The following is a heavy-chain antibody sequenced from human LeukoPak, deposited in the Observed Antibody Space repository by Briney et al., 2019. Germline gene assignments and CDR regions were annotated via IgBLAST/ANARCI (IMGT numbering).Heavy chain of an antibody. Sequence: GGSLRLSCAASGFTFSSYSMNWVRQAPGKGLEWVSSISSSSSYIYYADSVKSRFTISRDNAKNSLYLQMNSLRAEDTAVYYCAREGGSSGYSADNAFDIWGQGTMVTVSS. CDR2: ISSSSSYI. CDR1: GFTFSSYS. CDR3: AREGGSSGYSADNAFDI. J-gene: IGHJ3*02. D-gene: IGHD3-22*01. V-gene: IGHV3-21*01.